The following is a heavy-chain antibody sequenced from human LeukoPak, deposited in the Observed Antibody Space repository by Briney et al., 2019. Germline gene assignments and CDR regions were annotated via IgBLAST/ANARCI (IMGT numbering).Heavy chain of an antibody. D-gene: IGHD6-13*01. Sequence: SETLSLTCAVYGGSFSGYYWSWIRQPPGKGLEWIGEINHSGSTNYNPPLKSRVTISVDTSKNQFSLKLSSVTAADTAVYYCARSLQIIAAGYNWFDPWGQGTLVTVSS. J-gene: IGHJ5*02. V-gene: IGHV4-34*01. CDR2: INHSGST. CDR3: ARSLQIIAAGYNWFDP. CDR1: GGSFSGYY.